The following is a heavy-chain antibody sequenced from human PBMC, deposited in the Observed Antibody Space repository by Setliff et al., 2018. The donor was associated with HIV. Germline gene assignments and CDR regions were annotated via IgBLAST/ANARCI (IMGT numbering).Heavy chain of an antibody. CDR1: GGSFRGYY. Sequence: SETLSLTCAVYGGSFRGYYWSWIRQPPGKGLEWIGEINHSGSTNYNPSLKSRVTISVDTSKNQFSLKLRSVTAADTAVYYCARLSAGPYSGGGYFYYMDVWGKGTTVTVSS. CDR3: ARLSAGPYSGGGYFYYMDV. V-gene: IGHV4-34*01. J-gene: IGHJ6*03. D-gene: IGHD3-16*01. CDR2: INHSGST.